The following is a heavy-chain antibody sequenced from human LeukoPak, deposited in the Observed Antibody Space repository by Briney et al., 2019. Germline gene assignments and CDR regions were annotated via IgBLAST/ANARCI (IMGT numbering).Heavy chain of an antibody. V-gene: IGHV4-59*01. CDR3: ARASLTYGDYVPYYYGMDV. Sequence: SETLSLTCTVSGGSISSYYWSWIRQPPGKGLEWIGYIYYSGSTNYNPSLKSRVTISVDTSKNQFSLKLSSVTAADTAVYYCARASLTYGDYVPYYYGMDVWGQGTTVTVSS. D-gene: IGHD4-17*01. J-gene: IGHJ6*02. CDR1: GGSISSYY. CDR2: IYYSGST.